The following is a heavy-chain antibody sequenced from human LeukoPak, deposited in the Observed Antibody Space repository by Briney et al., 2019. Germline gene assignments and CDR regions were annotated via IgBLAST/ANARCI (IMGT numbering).Heavy chain of an antibody. V-gene: IGHV6-1*01. CDR2: TYYRSKWYN. CDR1: GDSVSSNIAA. J-gene: IGHJ5*02. D-gene: IGHD2-15*01. CDR3: ARSHGGSSNWFDP. Sequence: SQTLSLTCAISGDSVSSNIAASNWIRQSPSRGLEWLGSTYYRSKWYNDYAESVKSRITINPDTSKNQFSLQLNSVTPDDTAVYFCARSHGGSSNWFDPWGQGTLVTVSS.